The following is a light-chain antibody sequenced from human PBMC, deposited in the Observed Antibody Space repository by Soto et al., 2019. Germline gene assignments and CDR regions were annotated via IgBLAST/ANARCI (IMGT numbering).Light chain of an antibody. CDR2: GAS. J-gene: IGKJ1*01. V-gene: IGKV3-15*01. Sequence: GVTQSRATLSLSPGERATLSCRASQNLRSSLAWYHQQPGQAPRLLIYGASTSATGIPARFSGSGSGTEFTLLISSLQAEDFVVYFCTQYDVRPQTFGQGTKVDIK. CDR1: QNLRSS. CDR3: TQYDVRPQT.